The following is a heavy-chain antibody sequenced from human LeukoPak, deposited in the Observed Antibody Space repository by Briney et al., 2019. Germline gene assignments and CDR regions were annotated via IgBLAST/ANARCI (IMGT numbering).Heavy chain of an antibody. CDR2: MHYSGNT. CDR1: GDSITSGDYY. J-gene: IGHJ5*02. Sequence: PSQTLSLTCTVSGDSITSGDYYWTWIRHPPGKGLEWVAYMHYSGNTYYNSSLKSRLTISVDTSKNQFSLKLSFVTAADTAMYYCARHLSGSSWFDPWGQGTLVTVSS. D-gene: IGHD1-26*01. CDR3: ARHLSGSSWFDP. V-gene: IGHV4-30-4*08.